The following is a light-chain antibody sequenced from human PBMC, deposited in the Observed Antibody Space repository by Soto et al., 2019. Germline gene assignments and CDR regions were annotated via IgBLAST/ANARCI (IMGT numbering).Light chain of an antibody. CDR2: GAS. CDR1: QDVRIN. V-gene: IGKV3-15*01. Sequence: EVVMTQSPATRSVSPGERATLSGRSSQDVRINLAWYQQKPGQAPRLLIQGASTRATGVPVRFSGSGSGTEFTLTITSLQSGDSAVYYCHQYHYWPPITFGQGTRLEIK. J-gene: IGKJ5*01. CDR3: HQYHYWPPIT.